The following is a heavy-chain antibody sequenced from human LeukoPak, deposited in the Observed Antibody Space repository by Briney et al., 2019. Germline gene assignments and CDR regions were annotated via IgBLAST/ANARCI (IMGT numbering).Heavy chain of an antibody. D-gene: IGHD3-10*01. Sequence: GGSLRLSCAASGFTFNNYAMSWVRQAPGKGLEWVAAISGNGGRTYYRDSVKGRFTISRDNPKNTLYLLMNSLSAEDTALYYWAKEQTSSGYFDYWGQGTLVTVSS. CDR1: GFTFNNYA. CDR2: ISGNGGRT. CDR3: AKEQTSSGYFDY. V-gene: IGHV3-23*01. J-gene: IGHJ4*02.